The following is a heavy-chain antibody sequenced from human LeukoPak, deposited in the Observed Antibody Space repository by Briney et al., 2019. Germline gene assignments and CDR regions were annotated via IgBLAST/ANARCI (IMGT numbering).Heavy chain of an antibody. CDR2: INPSSGST. Sequence: GASVKVSCKASGYTFTSYGISWVRQAPGQGLEWMGIINPSSGSTSYAQKFQGRVTMTRDTSTSTVYMELSSLRSEDTAVYYCASFYDYVWGSYRPVGAFDIWGQGTMVTVSS. CDR3: ASFYDYVWGSYRPVGAFDI. CDR1: GYTFTSYG. J-gene: IGHJ3*02. V-gene: IGHV1-46*01. D-gene: IGHD3-16*02.